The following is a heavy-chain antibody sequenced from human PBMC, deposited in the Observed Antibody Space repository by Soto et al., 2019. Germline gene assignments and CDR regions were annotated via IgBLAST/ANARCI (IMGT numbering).Heavy chain of an antibody. CDR3: ARGDSTDCSNGVCSFFYNHDMDV. CDR1: GYSFTDYH. V-gene: IGHV1-2*04. Sequence: ASVKVSCKASGYSFTDYHVHWVRQAPGQGLEWLGRINPKSGGTSTAQKFQGWVTMTTDTSISTASMELTRLTSDDTAIYYCARGDSTDCSNGVCSFFYNHDMDVWGQGTTVTVSS. J-gene: IGHJ6*02. D-gene: IGHD2-8*01. CDR2: INPKSGGT.